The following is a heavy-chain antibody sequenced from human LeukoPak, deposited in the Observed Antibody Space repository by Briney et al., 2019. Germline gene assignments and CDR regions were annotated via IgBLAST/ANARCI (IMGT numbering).Heavy chain of an antibody. D-gene: IGHD6-13*01. CDR1: GFTFSSYG. J-gene: IGHJ4*02. CDR3: AKRLVAAGPNFDY. V-gene: IGHV3-33*06. Sequence: GGSLRLSCAASGFTFSSYGMHWVRQAPGKGLEWVAVIWYDGSNKYYADSVKGRFTISRDNSKNTLYLQMNSLRAEDTAVYYCAKRLVAAGPNFDYWGQGTLVTVSS. CDR2: IWYDGSNK.